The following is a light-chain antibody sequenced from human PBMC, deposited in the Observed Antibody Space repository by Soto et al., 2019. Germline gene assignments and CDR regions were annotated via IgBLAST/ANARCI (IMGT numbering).Light chain of an antibody. V-gene: IGLV2-14*01. CDR2: EVS. J-gene: IGLJ3*02. Sequence: QSALTQPASVSGSPGQSITISCTGTSSDVGGYNYVSWYQQHPGKAPKLMIYEVSNRPSGVSNRFSGSKSGNTASLTISGLQAEDEADYYCSSYTSSITLLEVFGGGTQLTVL. CDR1: SSDVGGYNY. CDR3: SSYTSSITLLEV.